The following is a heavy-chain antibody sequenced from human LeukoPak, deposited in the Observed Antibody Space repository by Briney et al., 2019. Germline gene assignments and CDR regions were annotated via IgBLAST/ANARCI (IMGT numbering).Heavy chain of an antibody. D-gene: IGHD6-6*01. CDR2: INPNSGGT. Sequence: GASVKVSCKASGYTFTGYYMHWVRQAPGQGLEWMGWINPNSGGTNYAQKFQGRVTMTRDMSISTAYMELSRLRSDDTAVYYCARERKALAARSTYFDYWGQGTLVTVSS. J-gene: IGHJ4*02. CDR3: ARERKALAARSTYFDY. CDR1: GYTFTGYY. V-gene: IGHV1-2*02.